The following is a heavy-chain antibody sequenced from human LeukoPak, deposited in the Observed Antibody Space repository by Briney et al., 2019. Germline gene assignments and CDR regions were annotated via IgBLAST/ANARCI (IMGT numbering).Heavy chain of an antibody. J-gene: IGHJ4*02. V-gene: IGHV4-39*07. CDR1: GGSISSSSYS. CDR2: IYHSGST. D-gene: IGHD6-13*01. Sequence: SETLSLTCTVSGGSISSSSYSWGWIRQPPGKGLEWIGSIYHSGSTYYNPSLKSRVTMSIDTSKNQFSLKLSSVTAADTAVYYCARSSRSWSTSDYWGQGTLVTVSS. CDR3: ARSSRSWSTSDY.